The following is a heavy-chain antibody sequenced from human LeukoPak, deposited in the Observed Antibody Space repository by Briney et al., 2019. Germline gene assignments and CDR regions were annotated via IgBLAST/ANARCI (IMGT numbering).Heavy chain of an antibody. CDR2: ISGYNDDT. J-gene: IGHJ4*02. Sequence: ASVKVSFKASGYTFTRYGISWVRQAPGQGLEWMGWISGYNDDTNYAHKLQGRVTMTTDTSTSTAYMELRSLRSDDTAVYYCARDLPYTGSRTDYYFDYWGQGTLVTVSS. V-gene: IGHV1-18*01. D-gene: IGHD1-26*01. CDR3: ARDLPYTGSRTDYYFDY. CDR1: GYTFTRYG.